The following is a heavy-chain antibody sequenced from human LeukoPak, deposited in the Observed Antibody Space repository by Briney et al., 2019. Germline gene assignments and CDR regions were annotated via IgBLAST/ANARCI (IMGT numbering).Heavy chain of an antibody. CDR2: IYYSGST. D-gene: IGHD3-10*01. CDR1: GGSISNYY. CDR3: ARGRGLSYGSGSYYGAVRFDY. V-gene: IGHV4-59*01. Sequence: SETLSLTCTVSGGSISNYYWSWIRQPPGKGLEWIGYIYYSGSTNYNPSLKSRVTISVDTSKNQFSLKLSSVTAADTAVYYCARGRGLSYGSGSYYGAVRFDYWGQGTLVTVSS. J-gene: IGHJ4*02.